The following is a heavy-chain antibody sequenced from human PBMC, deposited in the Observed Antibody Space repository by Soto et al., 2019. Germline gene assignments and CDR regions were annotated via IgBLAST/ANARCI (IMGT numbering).Heavy chain of an antibody. CDR2: IYYSGST. CDR1: SGSISSYY. D-gene: IGHD4-17*01. V-gene: IGHV4-59*01. CDR3: ARDTHGDYDNRFDP. Sequence: SETLSLTCTVCSGSISSYYWSWIRQPPGKGLEWIGYIYYSGSTNYNPSLKSRVTISVDTSKNQFSLKLSSVTAADTAVYYCARDTHGDYDNRFDPWGQGTLVTVSS. J-gene: IGHJ5*02.